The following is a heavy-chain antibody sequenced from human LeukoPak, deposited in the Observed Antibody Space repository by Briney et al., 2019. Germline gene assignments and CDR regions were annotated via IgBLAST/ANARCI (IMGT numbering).Heavy chain of an antibody. CDR1: GFTVSSNY. CDR2: IYSGGST. V-gene: IGHV3-53*01. J-gene: IGHJ4*02. D-gene: IGHD6-13*01. CDR3: ARQIPRYRKQLDRGIDY. Sequence: GGSLRLSCAASGFTVSSNYTSWVRQAPGKGLEWVSVIYSGGSTYYADSVKGRFTISRDNSKNTLYLQMNSLGAEDTAVYYCARQIPRYRKQLDRGIDYWGQGTLVTVSS.